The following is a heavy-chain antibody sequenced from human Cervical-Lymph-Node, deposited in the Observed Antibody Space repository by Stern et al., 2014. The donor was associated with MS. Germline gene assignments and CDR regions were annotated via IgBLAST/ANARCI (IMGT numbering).Heavy chain of an antibody. V-gene: IGHV3-53*01. CDR3: ARDTSSPERSDW. CDR2: ITNVGST. CDR1: GFTVSRDY. D-gene: IGHD1-1*01. J-gene: IGHJ4*02. Sequence: EVQLVESGGGVMKPGGSLRLSCTASGFTVSRDYMTWVRQAPGKGLEWVSLITNVGSTFYTDSVKGRFTISRDDSKNTVYLHMTSLRAEDTAMYYCARDTSSPERSDWWGQGTLVTVSS.